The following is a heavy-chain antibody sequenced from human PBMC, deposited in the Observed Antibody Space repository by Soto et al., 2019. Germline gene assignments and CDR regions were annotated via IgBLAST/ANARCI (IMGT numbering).Heavy chain of an antibody. J-gene: IGHJ4*02. Sequence: QVQLVQSGAEVKKPGSSVKVSCKASGGTFSSYAISWVRQAPGQGLEWMGGIIPIFGTANYAQKFQGRVTITADEYTSTAYMELSSLRSEDTAVYYCARDSGIGYSGYDATNGYWGQGTLVTVSS. CDR3: ARDSGIGYSGYDATNGY. D-gene: IGHD5-12*01. V-gene: IGHV1-69*01. CDR1: GGTFSSYA. CDR2: IIPIFGTA.